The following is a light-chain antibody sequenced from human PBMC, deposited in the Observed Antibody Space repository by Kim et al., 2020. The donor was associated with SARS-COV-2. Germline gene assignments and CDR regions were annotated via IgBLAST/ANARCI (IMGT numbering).Light chain of an antibody. Sequence: GSPGQTTSLTRSGDKWRDKRAYWYQQNPGQSPVLIIYQDDKRPSGIPERFSASNSGSTATLTISGTQTMDDADYYCQAWDNGIAVFGTGTKVTVL. J-gene: IGLJ1*01. CDR2: QDD. V-gene: IGLV3-1*01. CDR1: KWRDKR. CDR3: QAWDNGIAV.